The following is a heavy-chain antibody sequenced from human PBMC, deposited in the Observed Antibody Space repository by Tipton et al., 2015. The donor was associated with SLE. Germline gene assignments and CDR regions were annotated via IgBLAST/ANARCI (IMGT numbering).Heavy chain of an antibody. CDR1: GGSISSYY. Sequence: LRLSCTVSGGSISSYYWSWIRQPAGKGLEWIGRIYTSGSTNYNPSLKSRVTMSIDTSKNQFSLKLSSVTAADTAVYYCALVGLDAFDIWGQGTMVTVSS. CDR3: ALVGLDAFDI. D-gene: IGHD2-8*02. V-gene: IGHV4-4*07. J-gene: IGHJ3*02. CDR2: IYTSGST.